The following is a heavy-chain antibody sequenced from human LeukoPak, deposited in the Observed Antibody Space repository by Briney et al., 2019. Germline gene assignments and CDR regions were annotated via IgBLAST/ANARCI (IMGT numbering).Heavy chain of an antibody. Sequence: ASVMVSRTASGYTFVRYGIRSVRQAPGDGLERMGWTSGYNGNTNYAQKLQGRVTMTPDTATSTAFMELRSLRSDDTAVYYCARAYSYSYYFDYWGQGTPVTVSS. J-gene: IGHJ4*02. CDR3: ARAYSYSYYFDY. V-gene: IGHV1-18*01. CDR1: GYTFVRYG. CDR2: TSGYNGNT. D-gene: IGHD3-10*01.